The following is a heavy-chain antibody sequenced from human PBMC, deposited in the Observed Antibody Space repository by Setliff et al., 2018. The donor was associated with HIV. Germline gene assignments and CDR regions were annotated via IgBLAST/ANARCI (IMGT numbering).Heavy chain of an antibody. D-gene: IGHD1-26*01. CDR3: ARDHELGAFDL. CDR1: GMSVSGYY. Sequence: SETLSLTCRVSGMSVSGYYWSWIRQSPGKGLEWIGYIYHTGTTSYKPSLKSRVTIQIDRSNNHFSLNLRSATTADTAVYFCARDHELGAFDLWGQGTMVTVSS. CDR2: IYHTGTT. V-gene: IGHV4-59*02. J-gene: IGHJ3*01.